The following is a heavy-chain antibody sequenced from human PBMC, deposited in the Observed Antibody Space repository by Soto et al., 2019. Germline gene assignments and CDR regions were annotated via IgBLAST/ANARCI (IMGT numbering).Heavy chain of an antibody. D-gene: IGHD3-22*01. V-gene: IGHV4-34*01. CDR3: ASDNHSSGYSYYFDY. J-gene: IGHJ4*02. Sequence: SETLSLTCAVYGGSFSGYYWSWIRQPPGKGLEWIGEINHSGSTNYNPSLKSRVTISVDTSKNQFSLKLSSVTAADTAVYYCASDNHSSGYSYYFDYWGQGTPVTVSS. CDR1: GGSFSGYY. CDR2: INHSGST.